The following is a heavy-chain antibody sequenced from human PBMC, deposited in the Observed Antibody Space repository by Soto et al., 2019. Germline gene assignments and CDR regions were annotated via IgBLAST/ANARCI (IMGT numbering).Heavy chain of an antibody. D-gene: IGHD1-1*01. CDR2: IYWDDDK. CDR3: AHRVGLQGNWNGGYFDF. V-gene: IGHV2-5*02. J-gene: IGHJ4*02. CDR1: GFSLATSRVG. Sequence: QVTLEESGPTRVKPTQTLTLTCTFSGFSLATSRVGVGWVRQPPGKALERLALIYWDDDKRYSPSLRSRLTVTKDTSRNQVVLTMTNMDPVDTATYYCAHRVGLQGNWNGGYFDFWGQGALVTVSS.